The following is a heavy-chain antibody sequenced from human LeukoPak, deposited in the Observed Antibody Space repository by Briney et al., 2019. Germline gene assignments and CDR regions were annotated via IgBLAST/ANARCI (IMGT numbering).Heavy chain of an antibody. CDR2: ITTRGDNT. CDR1: GFTFTSYA. CDR3: ANYTLASPPDY. V-gene: IGHV3-23*01. Sequence: GGSLRLSCAASGFTFTSYAWNWVRRAPGKGLEWVSAITTRGDNTYYADSVKGRFTISRDNSMNTLYLQMSSLRAEDTAMYYCANYTLASPPDYWGQGTLVTVSS. J-gene: IGHJ4*02.